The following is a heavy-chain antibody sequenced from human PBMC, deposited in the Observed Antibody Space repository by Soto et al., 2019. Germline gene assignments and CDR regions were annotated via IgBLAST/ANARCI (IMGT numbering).Heavy chain of an antibody. CDR2: ISWNSGTI. Sequence: EVQLVESGGGLVQPGRSLRLSCAASGFSFDDYAMHWVRQAPGKGLEWVSGISWNSGTIAYADSVKGRFTISRDNVKNSLYLQMNSLRAEDTALYYCAKDMWSLVRFAPDYWGQGTLVTVSS. D-gene: IGHD3-3*01. V-gene: IGHV3-9*01. J-gene: IGHJ4*02. CDR1: GFSFDDYA. CDR3: AKDMWSLVRFAPDY.